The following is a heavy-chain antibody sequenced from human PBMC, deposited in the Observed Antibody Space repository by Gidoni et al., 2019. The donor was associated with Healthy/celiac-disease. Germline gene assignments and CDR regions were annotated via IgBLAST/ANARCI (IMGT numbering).Heavy chain of an antibody. CDR3: AHRLGYCSGGSCWDWFDP. D-gene: IGHD2-15*01. CDR2: IYWNDDK. CDR1: GFSLSTSGVG. V-gene: IGHV2-5*01. J-gene: IGHJ5*02. Sequence: QITLKESGPTLVKPTQTLTLTCTFSGFSLSTSGVGVGWIRQPPGKALEWLALIYWNDDKRYSPSLKSRLTITKETSKSQVVLTMTNMDPVDTATYYCAHRLGYCSGGSCWDWFDPWGQGTLVTVSS.